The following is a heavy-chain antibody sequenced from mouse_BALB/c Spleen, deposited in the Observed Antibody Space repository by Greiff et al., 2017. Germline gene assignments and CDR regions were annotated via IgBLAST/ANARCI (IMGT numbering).Heavy chain of an antibody. D-gene: IGHD2-10*02. V-gene: IGHV14-1*02. CDR3: ARLQYGNYWFAY. Sequence: DVKLQESGAELVRPGALVKLSCKASGFNIKDYYMHWVKQRPEQGLEWIGWIDPENGNTIYDPKFQGKASITADTSSNTAYLQLSSLTSEDTAVYYCARLQYGNYWFAYWGQGTLVTVSA. CDR1: GFNIKDYY. CDR2: IDPENGNT. J-gene: IGHJ3*01.